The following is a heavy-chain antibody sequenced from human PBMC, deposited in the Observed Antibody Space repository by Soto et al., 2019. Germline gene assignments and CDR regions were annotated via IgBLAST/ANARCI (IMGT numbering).Heavy chain of an antibody. CDR1: GYIFNSYW. Sequence: GESVKISCKGSGYIFNSYWLIWVRQIPCKGRGWMGSIDPSDSYTNYTPSFRGHVTISVTKSITTVFLQWSSLRASDTAMYYCARQIYDSDTGPNFQYYFDSWGQGTPVTVSS. CDR2: IDPSDSYT. J-gene: IGHJ4*02. D-gene: IGHD3-22*01. V-gene: IGHV5-10-1*01. CDR3: ARQIYDSDTGPNFQYYFDS.